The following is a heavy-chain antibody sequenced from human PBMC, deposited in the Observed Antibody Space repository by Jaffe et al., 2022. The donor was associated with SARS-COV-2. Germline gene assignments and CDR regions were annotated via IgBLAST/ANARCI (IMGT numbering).Heavy chain of an antibody. CDR3: ARRRVVVVAANFFDY. D-gene: IGHD2-15*01. Sequence: QVQLQESGPGLVKPSGTLSLTCAVTGGSISSSNWWTWVRQPPGKGLEWIGEIYHSGSTNYNPSLKSRVTISVDKSKNQFSLKLNSMTAADTAVYYCARRRVVVVAANFFDYWGQGTLVTVSS. CDR2: IYHSGST. V-gene: IGHV4-4*02. CDR1: GGSISSSNW. J-gene: IGHJ4*02.